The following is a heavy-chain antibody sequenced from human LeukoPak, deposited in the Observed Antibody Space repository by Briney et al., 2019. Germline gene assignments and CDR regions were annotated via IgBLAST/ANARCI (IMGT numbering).Heavy chain of an antibody. CDR2: IFYSGST. CDR3: ARPLSSGWYPFEY. J-gene: IGHJ4*02. D-gene: IGHD6-19*01. V-gene: IGHV4-39*01. CDR1: GRFISRRSYY. Sequence: SETLSLTCTVSGRFISRRSYYWGWIRQSPGKGLEWIGSIFYSGSTYYNPSRKSRVTISVDTSKNQFSLKLSSVTAADTAVYYCARPLSSGWYPFEYWGQGNLVTVSS.